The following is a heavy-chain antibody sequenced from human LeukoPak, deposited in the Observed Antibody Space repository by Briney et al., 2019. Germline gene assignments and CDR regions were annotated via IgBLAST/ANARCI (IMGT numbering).Heavy chain of an antibody. Sequence: SETLSLTCTVSSGSISDYYWSWIRQPPGTGLEWIGFIYYSGTTNYNPSLKSRVTISLDTSKNQFSLRLSSVAAADTAVYYCARLARNFDAFDIWGQGTVVTVSS. CDR3: ARLARNFDAFDI. D-gene: IGHD2/OR15-2a*01. J-gene: IGHJ3*02. V-gene: IGHV4-59*01. CDR2: IYYSGTT. CDR1: SGSISDYY.